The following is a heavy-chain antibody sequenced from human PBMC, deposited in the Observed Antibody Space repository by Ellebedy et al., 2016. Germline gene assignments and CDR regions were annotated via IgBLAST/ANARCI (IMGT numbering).Heavy chain of an antibody. J-gene: IGHJ3*02. D-gene: IGHD3-22*01. V-gene: IGHV4-39*02. Sequence: SETLSLTCTVSGGSISSSSYYWGWIRQPPGKGLEWIGSIYYSGSTYYNPSLKSRVTISVDTSKNQFSLKLSSVTAADTAVYYCARDHIYDSSGYYYRDAFDIWGQGTMVTVSS. CDR1: GGSISSSSYY. CDR2: IYYSGST. CDR3: ARDHIYDSSGYYYRDAFDI.